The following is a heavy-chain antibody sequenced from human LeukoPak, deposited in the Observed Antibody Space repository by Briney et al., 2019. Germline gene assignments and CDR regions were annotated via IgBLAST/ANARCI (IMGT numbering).Heavy chain of an antibody. CDR1: GGSFSGYY. V-gene: IGHV4-34*01. CDR2: INHSGST. CDR3: ARGDYDSSSPRVDC. J-gene: IGHJ4*02. D-gene: IGHD3-22*01. Sequence: SETLSLTCAVYGGSFSGYYWSWIRQPPGKGLEWIGEINHSGSTNYNPSLKSRVTISVDTSKNQFSLKLSSVTAADTAVYYCARGDYDSSSPRVDCWGQGTLVTVSS.